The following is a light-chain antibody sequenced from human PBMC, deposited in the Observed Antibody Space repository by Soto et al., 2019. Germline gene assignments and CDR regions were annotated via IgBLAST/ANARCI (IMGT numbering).Light chain of an antibody. J-gene: IGKJ4*01. Sequence: EIVLTQSPATVSLSPGERASLSCRASHSIGPYMAWYQQKPGQAPRLLIYDVSKSATGLPARFSGAGSGTDFTLTVSSLEPGDVAGYYCQQRADWPLTFGGGTKVEIK. V-gene: IGKV3-11*01. CDR3: QQRADWPLT. CDR1: HSIGPY. CDR2: DVS.